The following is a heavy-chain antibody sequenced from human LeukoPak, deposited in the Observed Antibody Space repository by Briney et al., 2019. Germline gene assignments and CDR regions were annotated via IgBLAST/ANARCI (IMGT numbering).Heavy chain of an antibody. D-gene: IGHD2-8*01. CDR3: AFIGYCTNGVCYINRMGIDP. Sequence: GASVKVSCKASGGTFSSYAISWVRQAPGQGLEWMGRIIPILGIANYAQKFQGRVTITADKSTSTAYMELSSLRSEDTAVYYCAFIGYCTNGVCYINRMGIDPWGQGTLVTVSS. J-gene: IGHJ5*02. CDR1: GGTFSSYA. CDR2: IIPILGIA. V-gene: IGHV1-69*04.